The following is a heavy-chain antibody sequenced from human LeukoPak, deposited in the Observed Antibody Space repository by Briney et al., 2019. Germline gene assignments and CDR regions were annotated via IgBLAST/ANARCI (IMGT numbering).Heavy chain of an antibody. CDR2: IYYSGST. D-gene: IGHD3-16*01. Sequence: SETLSLTCTVSGGSISTGDYYWSWIRQPPGKGLEWIGYIYYSGSTYYNPSLKSRVTISVDTSKNQFSLKLSSVTAADTAVYYCAKDGGKLTHYYYYYGMDVWGQGTTVTVSS. CDR1: GGSISTGDYY. CDR3: AKDGGKLTHYYYYYGMDV. V-gene: IGHV4-30-4*01. J-gene: IGHJ6*02.